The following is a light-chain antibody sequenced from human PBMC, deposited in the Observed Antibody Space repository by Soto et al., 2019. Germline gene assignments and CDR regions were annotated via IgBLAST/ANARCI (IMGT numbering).Light chain of an antibody. J-gene: IGKJ1*01. CDR2: DGS. V-gene: IGKV3-11*01. CDR3: QQRTDWLWT. Sequence: EIVLTQSPATLSLSPGERATLSCRVSQSISTYLAWYQQKPGQAPRLLIYDGSNRATGTPARFSGNGYGTDFTLTVSSLEPEDFAVYYCQQRTDWLWTFAQGTKVQLK. CDR1: QSISTY.